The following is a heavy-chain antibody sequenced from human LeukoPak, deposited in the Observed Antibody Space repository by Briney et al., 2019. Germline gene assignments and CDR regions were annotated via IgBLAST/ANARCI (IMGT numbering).Heavy chain of an antibody. V-gene: IGHV3-21*06. CDR1: GFTFSTYS. J-gene: IGHJ3*02. CDR2: IATSSDYI. D-gene: IGHD3-10*01. Sequence: PGGSLRLSCAASGFTFSTYSMNWVRQAPGKGLEWVSSIATSSDYIYYAGSLEGRFTISRDNAKNSLYLHMHSLRPDDTAVYYCARGRSITILRGVAISDGFDIWGQGTKVTVS. CDR3: ARGRSITILRGVAISDGFDI.